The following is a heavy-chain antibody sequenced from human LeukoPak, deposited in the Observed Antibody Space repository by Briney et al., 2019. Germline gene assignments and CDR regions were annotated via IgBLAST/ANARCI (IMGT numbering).Heavy chain of an antibody. D-gene: IGHD3-22*01. J-gene: IGHJ6*03. V-gene: IGHV3-7*01. CDR2: IKQDGSEK. CDR1: GFTFSSYW. Sequence: GGSLRLSCEASGFTFSSYWMSWVRQAPGKGLEWEDNIKQDGSEKYYVDSVKGRFTISRDNAKNSLYLQMNSLRAEDTAVYYCARETTMIVVVTKDYYYYYMDVWGKGTTVTVSS. CDR3: ARETTMIVVVTKDYYYYYMDV.